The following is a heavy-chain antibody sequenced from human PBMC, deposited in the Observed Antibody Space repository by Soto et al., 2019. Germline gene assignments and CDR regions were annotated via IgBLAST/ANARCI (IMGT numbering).Heavy chain of an antibody. CDR3: ARAYYYDSSGYYFDY. CDR1: GFSLSTSGMC. V-gene: IGHV2-70*01. Sequence: GSGPTLVNPTQTLTLTCTFSGFSLSTSGMCVSWIRQPPGKALEWLALIDWDDDKYYSTSLKTRLTISKDTSKNQVVLTMTNMDPVDTATYYCARAYYYDSSGYYFDYWGQGTLVTVSS. J-gene: IGHJ4*02. D-gene: IGHD3-22*01. CDR2: IDWDDDK.